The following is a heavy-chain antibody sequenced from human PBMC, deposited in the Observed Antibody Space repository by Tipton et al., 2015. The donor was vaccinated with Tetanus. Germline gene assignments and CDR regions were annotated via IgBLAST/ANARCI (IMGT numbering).Heavy chain of an antibody. V-gene: IGHV4-34*01. CDR2: VHPSGST. CDR3: AREIDAYKTGNY. D-gene: IGHD5-24*01. Sequence: TLSLTCAVYGGSFSNYYWSWIRQPPGKGLEWIGEVHPSGSTSYNPSLESRVTISIDTSKNQFSLKLTSLTAADTSVYFCAREIDAYKTGNYWGQGTLVTVSS. CDR1: GGSFSNYY. J-gene: IGHJ4*02.